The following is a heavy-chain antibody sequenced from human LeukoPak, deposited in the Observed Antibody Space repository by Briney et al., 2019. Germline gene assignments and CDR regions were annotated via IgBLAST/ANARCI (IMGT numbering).Heavy chain of an antibody. CDR1: GGSLSSFY. J-gene: IGHJ4*02. V-gene: IGHV4-59*01. D-gene: IGHD4-23*01. CDR3: ASSGYGGNPTVVY. Sequence: SETLSLTCTVSGGSLSSFYWSWIRQPPGKGLEWIGYIYYSGSNNYNPSLKSRVTISVDTSKNQFSLKLSSVTAADTAVYYCASSGYGGNPTVVYWGQRTLVTVSS. CDR2: IYYSGSN.